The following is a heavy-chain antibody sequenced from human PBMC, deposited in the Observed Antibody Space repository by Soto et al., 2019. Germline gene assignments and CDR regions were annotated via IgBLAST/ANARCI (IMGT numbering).Heavy chain of an antibody. CDR3: ARDAYLGSGSYAY. J-gene: IGHJ4*02. CDR2: IWYDGSNE. D-gene: IGHD3-10*01. CDR1: GFTFSTYG. Sequence: QVQLVESGGGVVQPGRSLRLSCTASGFTFSTYGMHWVRQAPGKGLEWVAVIWYDGSNEHYADSVKGRFTISRDDSKNTLYLQMNSLRAEDTAVYYCARDAYLGSGSYAYWCQGTLVTVST. V-gene: IGHV3-33*01.